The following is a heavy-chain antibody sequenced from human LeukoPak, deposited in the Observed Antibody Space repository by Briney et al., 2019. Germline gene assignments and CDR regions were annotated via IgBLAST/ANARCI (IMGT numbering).Heavy chain of an antibody. D-gene: IGHD3-10*01. Sequence: SETLSLTCAVYGGSFSGYYWSWIRQPPGKGLEWIGEINHSGSTNYNPSLKSRVTISVDTSKNQFSLKLSSVTAADTAVYYCARGLMVRGVIRTKYYFDYWGQGTLVTVSS. CDR3: ARGLMVRGVIRTKYYFDY. CDR2: INHSGST. J-gene: IGHJ4*02. CDR1: GGSFSGYY. V-gene: IGHV4-34*01.